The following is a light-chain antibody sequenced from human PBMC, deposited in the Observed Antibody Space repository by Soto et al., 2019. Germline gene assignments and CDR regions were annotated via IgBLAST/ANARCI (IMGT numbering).Light chain of an antibody. J-gene: IGKJ5*01. V-gene: IGKV1-13*02. Sequence: AIQLTQSPSSLSASVGDRVTITCRASQDIRGALAWYQQKPGKPPKLLLFDVSSLQSGVPSRFSGSGSGTDFTLTISSLQPEDFATYFCQQVNTYPITFGQGTRLEIK. CDR3: QQVNTYPIT. CDR2: DVS. CDR1: QDIRGA.